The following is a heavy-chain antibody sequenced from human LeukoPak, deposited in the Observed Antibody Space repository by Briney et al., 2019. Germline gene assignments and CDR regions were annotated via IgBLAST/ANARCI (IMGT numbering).Heavy chain of an antibody. CDR3: ARGGQLPPTYYYYYYMDV. CDR1: GYTFTGHY. D-gene: IGHD2-2*01. CDR2: INPNSGGT. J-gene: IGHJ6*03. V-gene: IGHV1-2*02. Sequence: ASVKVSCKASGYTFTGHYMHWVRQAPGQGLEWMGWINPNSGGTNYAQKFQGRVTMTRDTSISTAYMELSRLRSDDTAVYYCARGGQLPPTYYYYYYMDVWAKGPRSPSP.